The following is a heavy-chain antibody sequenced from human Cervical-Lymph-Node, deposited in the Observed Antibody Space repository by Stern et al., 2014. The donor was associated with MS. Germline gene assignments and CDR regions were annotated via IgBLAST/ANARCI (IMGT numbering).Heavy chain of an antibody. CDR3: ARSPATPSGYDRFDY. J-gene: IGHJ4*02. V-gene: IGHV5-51*03. Sequence: EVQLVESGAEVKKPGESLKISCEASGYLFDDYWIGWVRQMSGRGLELVAIIFPRDSNTRYSPSVHGQVTISAAKSLSPAYLQWSSLKASDPAMYYCARSPATPSGYDRFDYWGQGALVTVSS. CDR1: GYLFDDYW. D-gene: IGHD5-12*01. CDR2: IFPRDSNT.